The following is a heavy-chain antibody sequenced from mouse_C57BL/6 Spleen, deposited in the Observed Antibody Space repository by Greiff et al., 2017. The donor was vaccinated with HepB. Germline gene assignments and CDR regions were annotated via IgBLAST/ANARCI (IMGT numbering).Heavy chain of an antibody. CDR1: GYTFTSYW. CDR2: IDPSDSET. Sequence: QVQLQQSGAELVRPGSSVKLSCKASGYTFTSYWMHWVKQRPIQGLEWIGNIDPSDSETNYNQKFKDKATLTVDKSSSTAYMQLSSLTSEDSAVYYCARGGSSFDYWGQGTTLTVSS. J-gene: IGHJ2*01. CDR3: ARGGSSFDY. V-gene: IGHV1-52*01.